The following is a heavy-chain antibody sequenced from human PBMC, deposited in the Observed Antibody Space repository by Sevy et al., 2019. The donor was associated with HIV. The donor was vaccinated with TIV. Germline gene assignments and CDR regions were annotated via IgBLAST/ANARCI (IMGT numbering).Heavy chain of an antibody. Sequence: SETLSLTCTVSGGSISSYYWSWIRQPPGKGLEWIGYIYYSGSTNYNPSLKSRVTISVDTSKNRFSLKLSSVTAADTAVYYCARGDYYGSGSYYNGVPYFDYWGQGTLVTVSS. CDR1: GGSISSYY. J-gene: IGHJ4*02. CDR2: IYYSGST. CDR3: ARGDYYGSGSYYNGVPYFDY. D-gene: IGHD3-10*01. V-gene: IGHV4-59*01.